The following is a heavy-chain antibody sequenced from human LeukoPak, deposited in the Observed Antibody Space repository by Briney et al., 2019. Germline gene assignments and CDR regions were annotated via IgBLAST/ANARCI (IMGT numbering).Heavy chain of an antibody. CDR3: ATELLVGARFDP. CDR2: FDPEDGET. J-gene: IGHJ5*02. D-gene: IGHD1-26*01. Sequence: GASVKVSCKVSGYTLTELSMHWVRQAPGKGREWMGGFDPEDGETIYAQKFQGRVTMTEDTSTDTAYMELSSLRSEDTAVYYCATELLVGARFDPWGQGTLVTVSS. V-gene: IGHV1-24*01. CDR1: GYTLTELS.